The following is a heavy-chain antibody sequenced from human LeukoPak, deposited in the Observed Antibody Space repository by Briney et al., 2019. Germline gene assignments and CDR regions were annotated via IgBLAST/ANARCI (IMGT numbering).Heavy chain of an antibody. CDR2: IIPIFGTA. D-gene: IGHD3-10*01. CDR3: ASKGHIYGSGSYVDY. Sequence: SVKVSCKASGGTFSSYAISWVRQAPGQGLEWMGGIIPIFGTANYAQKFQGRVTITADKSTSTAYMELSSLRSEDTAVYYCASKGHIYGSGSYVDYWGQGTLVTVSS. CDR1: GGTFSSYA. V-gene: IGHV1-69*06. J-gene: IGHJ4*02.